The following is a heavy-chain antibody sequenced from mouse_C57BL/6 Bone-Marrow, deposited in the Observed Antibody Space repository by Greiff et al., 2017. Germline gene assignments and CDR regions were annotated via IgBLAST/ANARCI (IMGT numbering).Heavy chain of an antibody. CDR2: ISSGSSTI. CDR1: GFTFSDYG. CDR3: ATVMIRGYYFDY. J-gene: IGHJ2*01. D-gene: IGHD2-4*01. V-gene: IGHV5-17*01. Sequence: EVKLMASGGGLVKPGGSLKLSCAASGFTFSDYGMHWVRQAPEKGLEWVAYISSGSSTIYYADTVKGRFTISRDNAKNTLFLQMTSLRSEDTAMYYCATVMIRGYYFDYWGQGTTLTVSS.